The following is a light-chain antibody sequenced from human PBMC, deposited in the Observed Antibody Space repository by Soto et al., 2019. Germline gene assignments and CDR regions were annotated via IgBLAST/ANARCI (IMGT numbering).Light chain of an antibody. CDR3: QQYDTLLVT. CDR1: QDINKY. J-gene: IGKJ4*01. CDR2: DAS. V-gene: IGKV1-33*01. Sequence: DTQMTQSPSSLSASVGDRVTITCQASQDINKYLNWYQQKPGEAPKLLIHDASELETGVPSRFSGSGSGTEFTFTISSLQPEDIATYYCQQYDTLLVTFGGGTNVEIK.